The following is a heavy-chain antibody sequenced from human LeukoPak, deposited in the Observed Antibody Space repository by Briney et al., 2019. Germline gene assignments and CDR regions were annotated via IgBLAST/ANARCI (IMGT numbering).Heavy chain of an antibody. V-gene: IGHV3-30*01. J-gene: IGHJ4*02. D-gene: IGHD3-22*01. CDR2: ISYDGSNK. CDR1: GFTFSSYA. CDR3: ARGIKGSGYLFDY. Sequence: GRSLRLSCAASGFTFSSYAMHWVRQAPGKGLEWVAVISYDGSNKYYADSVKGRFTISRDNSKNTLYPQMNSLRAEDTAVYYCARGIKGSGYLFDYWGQGTLVTVSS.